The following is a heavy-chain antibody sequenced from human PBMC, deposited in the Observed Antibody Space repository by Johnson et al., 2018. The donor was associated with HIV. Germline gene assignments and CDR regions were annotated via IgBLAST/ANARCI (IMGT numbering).Heavy chain of an antibody. Sequence: VQLVESGGGLVKPGGSLRLSCGASGFTVSNAWMSWVRQAPGKGLEWVGRIKSKTDGGTTDYAAPVKGRFTISRDDSKKTLYLQMNSLKTEDTAVYYCTTARVSYDSSGYNAFDIWGQGTIVTVSS. V-gene: IGHV3-15*01. CDR2: IKSKTDGGTT. J-gene: IGHJ3*02. CDR1: GFTVSNAW. CDR3: TTARVSYDSSGYNAFDI. D-gene: IGHD3-22*01.